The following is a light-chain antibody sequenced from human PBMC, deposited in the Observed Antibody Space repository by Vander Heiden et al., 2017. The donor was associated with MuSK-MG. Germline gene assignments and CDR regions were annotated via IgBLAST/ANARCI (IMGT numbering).Light chain of an antibody. V-gene: IGKV1-27*01. Sequence: DIQMTQSPSSLSASVGARVTITCRASQGSSNYLAWYQQKPGKVPKLLIYAASTLQSGVPARFSGSGSGTDFTLTISSLQPEDVATYYCQKYNSAPPVTFGGGTKVEIK. J-gene: IGKJ4*01. CDR2: AAS. CDR3: QKYNSAPPVT. CDR1: QGSSNY.